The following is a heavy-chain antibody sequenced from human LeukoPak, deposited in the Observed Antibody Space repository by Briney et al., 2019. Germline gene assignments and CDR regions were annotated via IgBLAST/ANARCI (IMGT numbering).Heavy chain of an antibody. J-gene: IGHJ3*02. Sequence: GASVKVSCTASGYTFTSYAMNWVRQAPGQGLEWMGWINTNTGNPTYAQGFTGRFVFSLDTSVSTAYLQISSLKAEDTAVYYCASLNTAMGPDAFDIWGQGTMVTVSS. CDR1: GYTFTSYA. CDR3: ASLNTAMGPDAFDI. V-gene: IGHV7-4-1*02. D-gene: IGHD5-18*01. CDR2: INTNTGNP.